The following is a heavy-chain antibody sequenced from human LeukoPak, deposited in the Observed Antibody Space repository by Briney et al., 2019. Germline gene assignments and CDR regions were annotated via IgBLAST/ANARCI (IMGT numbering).Heavy chain of an antibody. CDR1: GYTFTGYY. V-gene: IGHV1-2*02. D-gene: IGHD3-22*01. CDR2: INPNSGGT. J-gene: IGHJ1*01. Sequence: EASVKVSCKASGYTFTGYYMHWVRQAPGQGLEWMGWINPNSGGTNYAQKFQGRVTMTRDTSISTAYMELSRLRSDDTAVYYCAREDLYYCDSSGSEYFQHRGQGTLVTVSS. CDR3: AREDLYYCDSSGSEYFQH.